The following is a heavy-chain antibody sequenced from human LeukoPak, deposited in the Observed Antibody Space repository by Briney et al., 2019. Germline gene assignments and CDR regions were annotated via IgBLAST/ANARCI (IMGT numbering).Heavy chain of an antibody. Sequence: ASVKVSCKASGYTFTSYGISWVRQAPGRGLEWMGWISAYNGNTNYAQKLQGRVTMTTDTSTSTAYMELRSLRSDDTAVYYCAREGYYGSGSYYNRSPFDYWGQGTLVTVSS. V-gene: IGHV1-18*04. D-gene: IGHD3-10*01. CDR1: GYTFTSYG. CDR3: AREGYYGSGSYYNRSPFDY. CDR2: ISAYNGNT. J-gene: IGHJ4*02.